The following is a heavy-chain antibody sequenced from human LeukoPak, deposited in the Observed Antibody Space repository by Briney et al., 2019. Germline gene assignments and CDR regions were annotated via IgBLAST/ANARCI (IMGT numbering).Heavy chain of an antibody. CDR2: ISYDGSNK. Sequence: GGSLRLSCAASGFTFSSYAMHWVRQAPGKGLEWVAVISYDGSNKYYADSVKGRFTISRDNSKNTLYLQMNSLRAEDTAVHYCARSSLVVPYDNWGQGTLVTVSS. J-gene: IGHJ4*02. CDR3: ARSSLVVPYDN. D-gene: IGHD3-22*01. CDR1: GFTFSSYA. V-gene: IGHV3-30*04.